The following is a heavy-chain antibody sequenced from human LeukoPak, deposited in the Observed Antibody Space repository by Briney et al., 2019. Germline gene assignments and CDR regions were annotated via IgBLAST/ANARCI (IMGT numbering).Heavy chain of an antibody. V-gene: IGHV3-74*01. CDR2: INSDGSSS. J-gene: IGHJ4*02. Sequence: GGTLRLSCAASGFTFSSYWMSWVRQAPGKGLVWVSRINSDGSSSTYADSVKGRFTISRDNAENTMYLQMNSLRAEDTAVYYCACIAVAGPFDYWGQGTLVTVSS. CDR1: GFTFSSYW. D-gene: IGHD6-19*01. CDR3: ACIAVAGPFDY.